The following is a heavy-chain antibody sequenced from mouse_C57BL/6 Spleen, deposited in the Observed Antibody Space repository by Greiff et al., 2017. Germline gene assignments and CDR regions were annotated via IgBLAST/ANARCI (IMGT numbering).Heavy chain of an antibody. CDR1: GFSLTRYG. Sequence: VQLQQSGPGLVQPSQSLSITCPVSGFSLTRYGVHWVRQSPGKGLEWLGVLWSGGSTDYNAAFISRLSISKDNSKSQVFFKMNSLQADDTAIYYCARPYGYDEGWFAYWGQGTLVTVSA. V-gene: IGHV2-2*01. CDR2: LWSGGST. D-gene: IGHD2-2*01. CDR3: ARPYGYDEGWFAY. J-gene: IGHJ3*01.